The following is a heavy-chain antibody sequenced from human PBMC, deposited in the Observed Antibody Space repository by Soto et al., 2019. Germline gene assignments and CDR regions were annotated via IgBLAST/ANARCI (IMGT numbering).Heavy chain of an antibody. CDR3: AKGYCSSTSCSRGYFDS. J-gene: IGHJ4*02. CDR2: ISGSGATT. Sequence: PGGSLRLSCAASEFTFSSYAMSWVRQAPGKGLEWVSGISGSGATTYYADSVKGRLTISRDNSKNTLYLQMNSLRAEDTAVYYCAKGYCSSTSCSRGYFDSWGQGT. CDR1: EFTFSSYA. D-gene: IGHD2-2*01. V-gene: IGHV3-23*01.